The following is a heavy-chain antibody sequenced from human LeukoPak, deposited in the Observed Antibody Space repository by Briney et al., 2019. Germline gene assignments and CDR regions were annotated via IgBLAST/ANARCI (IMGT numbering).Heavy chain of an antibody. J-gene: IGHJ3*02. Sequence: PETLSLTCTVSGVSITDYYWSWIRQPPGKGLEWIGYIYYGSTNYNPSLKSRVTISVDTAKNQFSLKLSSVTAADTAVYYCARFRAFDIWGQGTIVTVSS. CDR1: GVSITDYY. CDR3: ARFRAFDI. CDR2: IYYGST. V-gene: IGHV4-59*01.